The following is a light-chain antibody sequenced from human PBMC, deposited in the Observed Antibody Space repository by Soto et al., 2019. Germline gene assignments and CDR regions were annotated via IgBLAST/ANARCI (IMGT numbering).Light chain of an antibody. V-gene: IGLV1-44*01. CDR2: SNS. CDR3: AAWDDSLNARYV. Sequence: QAVVTQPPSASGTPGQRVTISCSGSSSNIATKSVNWYRQLPGTAPKLLIYSNSQRSSGVPDRFSGSKSGTSASLAIRGLQSEDEADYYCAAWDDSLNARYVFGTGTKVTVL. CDR1: SSNIATKS. J-gene: IGLJ1*01.